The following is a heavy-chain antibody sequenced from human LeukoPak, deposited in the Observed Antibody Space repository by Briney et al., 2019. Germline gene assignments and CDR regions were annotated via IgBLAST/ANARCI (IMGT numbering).Heavy chain of an antibody. J-gene: IGHJ4*01. CDR1: GGSINNYY. CDR2: IQYTGTT. CDR3: ATVEGWRYSYGYFDF. Sequence: SETLSLTCTVSGGSINNYYGSWIRQPPGKGLEWIGYIQYTGTTTYNPSLKSRVTISTDTSKNQFSLKLTSVAAADTAVYYCATVEGWRYSYGYFDFWGHGILVTVSS. D-gene: IGHD5-18*01. V-gene: IGHV4-59*01.